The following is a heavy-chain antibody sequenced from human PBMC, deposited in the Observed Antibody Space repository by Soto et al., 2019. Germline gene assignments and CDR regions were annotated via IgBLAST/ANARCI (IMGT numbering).Heavy chain of an antibody. CDR2: IYWNDDK. CDR1: GFSLSTSGVG. V-gene: IGHV2-5*01. D-gene: IGHD2-8*01. Sequence: SGPTLVNPIQTLTLTCTFSGFSLSTSGVGVGWIRQPPGKALEWLALIYWNDDKRYSPSLKSRLTITKDTSKNQVVLTMTNMDPVDTATYCCAHSTGDCTNGVCYHLVYFDYWGQGTLVTVSS. CDR3: AHSTGDCTNGVCYHLVYFDY. J-gene: IGHJ4*02.